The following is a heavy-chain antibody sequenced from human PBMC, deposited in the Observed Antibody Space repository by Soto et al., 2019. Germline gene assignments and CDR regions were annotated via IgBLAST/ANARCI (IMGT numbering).Heavy chain of an antibody. V-gene: IGHV1-2*02. CDR1: GYTFTGYY. CDR3: ARRGAVDDYAFDI. D-gene: IGHD1-26*01. CDR2: INPNSGGT. Sequence: EASVKVSCKASGYTFTGYYMHWVRQAPGQGLEWMGWINPNSGGTNYAQKFRGRVTMTRDTSTSTVYMELSSLRSEDTAVYYCARRGAVDDYAFDIWGQGTMVTVSS. J-gene: IGHJ3*02.